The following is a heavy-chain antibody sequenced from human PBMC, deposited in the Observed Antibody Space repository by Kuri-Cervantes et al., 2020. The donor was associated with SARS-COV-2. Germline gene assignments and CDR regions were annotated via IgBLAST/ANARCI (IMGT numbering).Heavy chain of an antibody. CDR3: ARPSIAARADAFDI. CDR1: GYSISSSNW. Sequence: LRLSCAVSGYSISSSNWWGWTRQPPGKGLAWIGYIYYSGSTYYNPSLKSRATMSVDTSKNQFSLKLSSVTAADTAVYYCARPSIAARADAFDIWGQGTMVTVSS. CDR2: IYYSGST. D-gene: IGHD6-6*01. V-gene: IGHV4-28*01. J-gene: IGHJ3*02.